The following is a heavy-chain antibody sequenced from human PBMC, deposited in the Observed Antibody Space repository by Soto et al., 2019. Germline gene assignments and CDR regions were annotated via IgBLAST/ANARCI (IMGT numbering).Heavy chain of an antibody. J-gene: IGHJ6*03. D-gene: IGHD2-2*01. CDR3: ARDGAFCSGTGCRDYYHYMDF. Sequence: EVQLVESGGGLVKPGGSLRLSCAASGFSFSDYSMNWVRQAPGKGLEWVSSISGSTSYIYYADSLKGRFTVSRDNAEKSLYLQMNILRAEDTAVYYCARDGAFCSGTGCRDYYHYMDFWGKGTTVTVSS. V-gene: IGHV3-21*01. CDR2: ISGSTSYI. CDR1: GFSFSDYS.